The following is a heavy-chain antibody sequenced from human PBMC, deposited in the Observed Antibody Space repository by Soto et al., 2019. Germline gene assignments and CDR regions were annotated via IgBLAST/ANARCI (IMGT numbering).Heavy chain of an antibody. CDR1: GYTFTSYD. V-gene: IGHV1-8*01. D-gene: IGHD1-1*01. Sequence: ASVKVSFKASGYTFTSYDIYWVRQATGQGLEWMGWMNPNTGNSGYAQKFQGRVTMTSDTSISTAHMELSRLRSEDTAVYYCARRAETNGWNVFGADKYYFDFWGQGTLVTVSS. J-gene: IGHJ4*02. CDR3: ARRAETNGWNVFGADKYYFDF. CDR2: MNPNTGNS.